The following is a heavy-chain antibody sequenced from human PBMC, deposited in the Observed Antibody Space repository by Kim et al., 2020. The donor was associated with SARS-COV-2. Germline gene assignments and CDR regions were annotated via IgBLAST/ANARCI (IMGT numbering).Heavy chain of an antibody. CDR3: ARVRGNWFDP. J-gene: IGHJ5*02. Sequence: FYNPSLSSGVTISADTSQNQFSLKVTSETAADTAVYYCARVRGNWFDPWGQGTLVTVSS. V-gene: IGHV4-39*01. D-gene: IGHD3-10*01.